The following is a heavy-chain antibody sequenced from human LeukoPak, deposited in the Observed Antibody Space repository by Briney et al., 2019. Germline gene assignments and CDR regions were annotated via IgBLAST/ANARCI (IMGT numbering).Heavy chain of an antibody. J-gene: IGHJ4*02. V-gene: IGHV1-8*01. CDR2: MNPNSGNT. CDR1: GYTFTRYD. D-gene: IGHD6-13*01. CDR3: ARVSSSSYLGFDY. Sequence: ASVKVSCKASGYTFTRYDINWVRQATGQGLEWMGWMNPNSGNTGYAQKFQGRVTMTRNTSISTAYMELSSLRSEDTAVYYCARVSSSSYLGFDYWGQGTLVTVSS.